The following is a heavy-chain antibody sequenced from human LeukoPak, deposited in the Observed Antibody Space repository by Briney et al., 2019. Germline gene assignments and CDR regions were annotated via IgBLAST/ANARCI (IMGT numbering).Heavy chain of an antibody. D-gene: IGHD1-26*01. CDR2: IYTSGST. CDR1: GGSISRNNW. J-gene: IGHJ5*02. Sequence: PSGTLSLTCAVSGGSISRNNWWSWIRPPAGKGLEWIGRIYTSGSTNYNPSLKSRVTISVDTSKNQFSLKLSSVTAADTAVYYCARVIVGATYWFDPWGQGTLVTVSS. V-gene: IGHV4-61*02. CDR3: ARVIVGATYWFDP.